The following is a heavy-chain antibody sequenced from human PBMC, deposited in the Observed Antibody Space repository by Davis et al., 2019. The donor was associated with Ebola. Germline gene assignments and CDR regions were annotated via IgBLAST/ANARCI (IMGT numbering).Heavy chain of an antibody. CDR1: GYTFTNYY. V-gene: IGHV1-8*02. J-gene: IGHJ5*02. D-gene: IGHD3-10*01. CDR3: ARGRGRFGEVIKNWFDP. CDR2: MNPKSGNT. Sequence: AASVKVSCKASGYTFTNYYMHWVRQATGQGLEWVGWMNPKSGNTGYAEKFQGRVTMTRNTSISTAYMELSSLRSEDTAVYYCARGRGRFGEVIKNWFDPWGQGTLVTVSS.